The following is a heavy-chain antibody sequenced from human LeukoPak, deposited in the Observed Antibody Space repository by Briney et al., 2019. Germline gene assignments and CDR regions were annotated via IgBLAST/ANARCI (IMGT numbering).Heavy chain of an antibody. CDR1: GFTFSSYE. CDR3: ARQDYDILTGYSYYYYMDV. Sequence: GSLRLSCAASGFTFSSYEMNWVRQAPGKGLEWIGEINHSGSTNYNPSLKSRVTISVDTSKNQFSLKLSSVTAADTAVYYCARQDYDILTGYSYYYYMDVWGKGTTVTISS. J-gene: IGHJ6*03. CDR2: INHSGST. D-gene: IGHD3-9*01. V-gene: IGHV4-34*01.